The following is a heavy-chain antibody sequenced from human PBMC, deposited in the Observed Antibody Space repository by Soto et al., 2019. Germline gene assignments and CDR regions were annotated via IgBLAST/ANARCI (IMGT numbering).Heavy chain of an antibody. J-gene: IGHJ6*02. CDR3: ARDKGHWNRSYYYYGMDV. CDR1: GFTFSSYA. Sequence: GGSLRLSCAASGFTFSSYAMHWVRQAPGKGLEWVAVISYDGSNKYYADSVKGRFTISRDNSKNTLYLQMNSLRAEDTAVYYCARDKGHWNRSYYYYGMDVWGQGTTVTVSS. V-gene: IGHV3-30-3*01. D-gene: IGHD1-1*01. CDR2: ISYDGSNK.